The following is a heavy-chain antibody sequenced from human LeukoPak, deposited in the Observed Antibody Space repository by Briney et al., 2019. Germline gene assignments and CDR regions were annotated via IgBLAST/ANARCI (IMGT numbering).Heavy chain of an antibody. Sequence: GGSLRLSCAVSGFTFSDYWMNWVRQALGKGLEWVASIRQDGGEKSYVDSVKGRFTISRDNTKNSLYLQMSSLRAEDTAVYYCARDGTAPGLYFDLWGQGTLVTVSS. CDR3: ARDGTAPGLYFDL. V-gene: IGHV3-7*01. D-gene: IGHD6-13*01. CDR1: GFTFSDYW. CDR2: IRQDGGEK. J-gene: IGHJ4*01.